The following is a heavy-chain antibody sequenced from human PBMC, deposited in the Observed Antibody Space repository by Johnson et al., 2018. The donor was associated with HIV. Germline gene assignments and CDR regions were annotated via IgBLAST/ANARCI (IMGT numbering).Heavy chain of an antibody. CDR3: AKGTHYSDSSGYWSNDAFDI. CDR1: GFTFVDYG. V-gene: IGHV3-20*04. D-gene: IGHD3-22*01. Sequence: EVQLVESGGGVVQPGRSLRLSCAASGFTFVDYGMSWVRQAPGKGLEWVSGINWNGGSTGYADSVKGRFTISRDNSKNTLYLQMNSLRAEDTAVYYCAKGTHYSDSSGYWSNDAFDIWGQGTRVTVSS. J-gene: IGHJ3*02. CDR2: INWNGGST.